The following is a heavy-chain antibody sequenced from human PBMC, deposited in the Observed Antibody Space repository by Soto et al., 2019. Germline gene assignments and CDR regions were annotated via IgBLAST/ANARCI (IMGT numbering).Heavy chain of an antibody. V-gene: IGHV3-48*03. Sequence: PGGSLRLSCAASGSTFSSYEMNWVRQAPGKGLEWVSYISSSGSTIYYADSVKGRFTISRDNAKNSLYLQMNSLRAEDTAVYYCARVQAAAGTDGMDVWGQGTTVTVS. CDR2: ISSSGSTI. J-gene: IGHJ6*02. CDR1: GSTFSSYE. CDR3: ARVQAAAGTDGMDV. D-gene: IGHD6-13*01.